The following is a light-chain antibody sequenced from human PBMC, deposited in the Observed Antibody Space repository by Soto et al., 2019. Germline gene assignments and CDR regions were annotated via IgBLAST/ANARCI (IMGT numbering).Light chain of an antibody. J-gene: IGKJ2*01. CDR3: QKYNGATPYT. CDR1: QGISNY. V-gene: IGKV1-27*01. CDR2: AAS. Sequence: DIQMTQSPSSLSASVGDRVTITCRASQGISNYLAWYQQKPGKVPKLLIYAASDLQSGVPSRFSGSGSGTEFTLTINSLQPEDVATYFCQKYNGATPYTFGQGTKLEIK.